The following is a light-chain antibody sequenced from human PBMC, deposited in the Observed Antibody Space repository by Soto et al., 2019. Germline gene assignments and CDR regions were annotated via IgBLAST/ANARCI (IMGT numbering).Light chain of an antibody. J-gene: IGLJ7*01. CDR1: SSNIGNNY. CDR3: GTWDSSLSAAV. CDR2: DNY. V-gene: IGLV1-51*01. Sequence: QSVLTQPPSVSAAPGQKVTISCSGSSSNIGNNYVSWYQQLPGTATKLLIYDNYKRPSGIPDRFSGSKSDTSATLGITGLQTGDEADYYCGTWDSSLSAAVFGGGTQLTVL.